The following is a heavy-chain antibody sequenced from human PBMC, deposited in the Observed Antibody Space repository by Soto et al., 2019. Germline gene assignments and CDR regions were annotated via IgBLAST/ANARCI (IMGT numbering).Heavy chain of an antibody. CDR3: AKGPDYGDYEFLVVY. V-gene: IGHV3-48*01. CDR1: GFTFSNYG. D-gene: IGHD4-17*01. CDR2: ISSSSSTI. J-gene: IGHJ4*02. Sequence: PGGSLRLSCEASGFTFSNYGINWVRQAPGKGLEWVSHISSSSSTIYYAESVKGRFSISRDNAKNSLYLQMYSLRAEDTAVYYCAKGPDYGDYEFLVVYWGQGTLVTVSS.